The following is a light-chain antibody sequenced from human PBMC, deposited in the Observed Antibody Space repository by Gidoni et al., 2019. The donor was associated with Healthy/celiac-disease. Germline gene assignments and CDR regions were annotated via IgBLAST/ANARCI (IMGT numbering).Light chain of an antibody. CDR2: WAS. CDR1: QSVLYSSNNKNY. V-gene: IGKV4-1*01. CDR3: QQYYRTPLT. Sequence: DTVMTQSPDSLAVSLGERATINCKSSQSVLYSSNNKNYLAWYQQKPGQPPKLLIYWASTRESGVPDRFSGNGSGTDFTLTIVSLQAEDVAVYYCQQYYRTPLTFGGRTKVEIK. J-gene: IGKJ4*01.